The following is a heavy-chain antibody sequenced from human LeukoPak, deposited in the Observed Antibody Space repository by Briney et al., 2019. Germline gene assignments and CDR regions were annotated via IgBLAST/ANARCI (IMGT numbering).Heavy chain of an antibody. CDR2: IYYSGST. Sequence: SETLSLTCTVSGGSISSYYWSWIRQPPGKGLEWIGYIYYSGSTNYNPSLKSRVTISVDTSKNQFSLKLSSVTAADTAVYYCARAVPYYDYVWGSYRYGDAFDIWGQGTMVTVS. CDR1: GGSISSYY. D-gene: IGHD3-16*02. CDR3: ARAVPYYDYVWGSYRYGDAFDI. J-gene: IGHJ3*02. V-gene: IGHV4-59*01.